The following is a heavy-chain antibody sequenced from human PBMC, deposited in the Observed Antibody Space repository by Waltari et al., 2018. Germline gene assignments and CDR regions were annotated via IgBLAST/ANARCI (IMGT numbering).Heavy chain of an antibody. V-gene: IGHV1-2*02. CDR2: INPTSGGT. J-gene: IGHJ4*02. Sequence: QVQLVQSGAEVKKPGASVKVSCKASGYTFTGSYMHWVRQAPGQGLEWMGWINPTSGGTNYAQKFQGRVTMTRDTSISTAYMELSRLRSDDTAVYYCARGMGYSGYDLGYWGQGTLVTVSS. D-gene: IGHD5-12*01. CDR1: GYTFTGSY. CDR3: ARGMGYSGYDLGY.